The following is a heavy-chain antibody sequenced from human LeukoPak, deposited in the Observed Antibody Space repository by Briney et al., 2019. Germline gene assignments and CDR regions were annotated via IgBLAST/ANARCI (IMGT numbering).Heavy chain of an antibody. J-gene: IGHJ4*02. Sequence: GGSLRLSCAASGFTFRDSDMHWVRQVPGKGLEWVSAISGSGGSTYYADSVKGRFTISRDNSKNTLYLQMNSLRAEDTAVYYCAIGLRWFRRGVYYFDYWGQGTLVTVSS. V-gene: IGHV3-23*01. CDR3: AIGLRWFRRGVYYFDY. CDR1: GFTFRDSD. CDR2: ISGSGGST. D-gene: IGHD4-23*01.